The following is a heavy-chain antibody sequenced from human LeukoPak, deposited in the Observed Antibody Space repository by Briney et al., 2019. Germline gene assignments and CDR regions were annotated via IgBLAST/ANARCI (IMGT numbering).Heavy chain of an antibody. D-gene: IGHD3-10*01. CDR3: AIVTYGSGTYGAFEY. CDR1: GFTFSTYG. V-gene: IGHV3-30*03. CDR2: ISYDGSPK. Sequence: PGGSLSLSCTASGFTFSTYGMHWVRPAPGKVLEWVTLISYDGSPKYYSDFVKGRFTLSRGNSKNTPYLQMNSLRAEDTAVYYCAIVTYGSGTYGAFEYCGQGTLVTVSS. J-gene: IGHJ4*02.